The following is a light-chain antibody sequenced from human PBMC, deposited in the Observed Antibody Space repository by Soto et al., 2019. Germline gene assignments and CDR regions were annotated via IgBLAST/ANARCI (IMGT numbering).Light chain of an antibody. CDR1: QSVFYSADNKNY. CDR2: WAS. CDR3: QQYYRTPPA. V-gene: IGKV4-1*01. J-gene: IGKJ4*01. Sequence: DIVMTQSPESLSVSLGERATINCKSSQSVFYSADNKNYLAWYQQKPGQPPKMLFYWASTRESGVPDRFSGSGSGTDFTLTISGLQAEDVAVYYCQQYYRTPPAFGGGTKVDIK.